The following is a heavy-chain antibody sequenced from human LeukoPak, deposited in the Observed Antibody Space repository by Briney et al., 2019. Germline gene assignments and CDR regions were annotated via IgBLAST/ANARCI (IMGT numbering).Heavy chain of an antibody. V-gene: IGHV4-38-2*02. D-gene: IGHD4-17*01. CDR3: ARGTYGYYMDV. J-gene: IGHJ6*03. Sequence: SETLSLTCSGSNYSISNSLYWGWLRQPPGKGLEWIGSIYRSGSTFYNPSLKSRVTISLDTSKNQFSLKLSSVAAADTAVYFCARGTYGYYMDVWGKGTTVTVSS. CDR1: NYSISNSLY. CDR2: IYRSGST.